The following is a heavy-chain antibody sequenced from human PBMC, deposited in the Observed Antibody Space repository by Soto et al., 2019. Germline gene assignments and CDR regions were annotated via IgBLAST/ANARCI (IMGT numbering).Heavy chain of an antibody. J-gene: IGHJ4*02. CDR1: GGTFSSYT. D-gene: IGHD6-19*01. V-gene: IGHV1-69*04. CDR2: IIPILGIA. CDR3: ARELDSSGFLYDY. Sequence: SVKVSCKASGGTFSSYTISWVRQAPGQGLEWMGRIIPILGIANYAQKFQGRVTITADKSTSTAYMELSSLRSEDTAVYYCARELDSSGFLYDYWGQGTLVTVS.